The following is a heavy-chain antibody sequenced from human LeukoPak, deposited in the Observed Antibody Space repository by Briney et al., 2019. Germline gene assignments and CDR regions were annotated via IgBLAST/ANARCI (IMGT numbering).Heavy chain of an antibody. J-gene: IGHJ4*02. CDR2: IYTSGST. CDR1: GGSISSYS. V-gene: IGHV4-4*07. Sequence: SETLSLTCPVSGGSISSYSWSWIRQPAGKGLEWIGRIYTSGSTNYNPSLKSRVTMSVDTSKNQFSLKLSSVTAADTAVYYCARGAVNYYDSSGYDYWGQGTLVTVSS. CDR3: ARGAVNYYDSSGYDY. D-gene: IGHD3-22*01.